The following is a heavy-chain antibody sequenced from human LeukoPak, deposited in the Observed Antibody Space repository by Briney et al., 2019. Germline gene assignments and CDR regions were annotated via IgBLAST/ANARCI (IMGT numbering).Heavy chain of an antibody. CDR2: IRGIRGTYST. J-gene: IGHJ3*02. CDR3: GRDPNGDYIGAFDM. Sequence: GGSLRLSCAASGFTFSNYAMIWVRQAPEKGLEWVSAIRGIRGTYSTEYADSVKDRFTISRDNSKSTLYLQMNSLRAEDTAVYYCGRDPNGDYIGAFDMWGQGTVVTVSS. CDR1: GFTFSNYA. V-gene: IGHV3-23*01. D-gene: IGHD4-17*01.